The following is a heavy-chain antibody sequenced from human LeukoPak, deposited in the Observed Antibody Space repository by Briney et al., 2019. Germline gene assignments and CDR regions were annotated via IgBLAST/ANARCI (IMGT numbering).Heavy chain of an antibody. CDR2: INPTGGST. J-gene: IGHJ4*02. D-gene: IGHD6-13*01. V-gene: IGHV1-46*01. CDR1: GYTFPSYF. Sequence: ASVKVSCKASGYTFPSYFMHWVRQAPGQGLEWMGIINPTGGSTTYAQKFQGRVTITRDTSASTAYMELSSLRSEDTAVYYCSYSSSWCYFDYWGQGTLVTVSS. CDR3: SYSSSWCYFDY.